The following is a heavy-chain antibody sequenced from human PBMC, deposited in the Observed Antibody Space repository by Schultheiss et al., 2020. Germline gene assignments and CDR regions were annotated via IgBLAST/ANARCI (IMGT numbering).Heavy chain of an antibody. D-gene: IGHD3-3*01. Sequence: SETLSLTCTVSGGSISSGSYYWTWLRHPPGKGLEWVGSIYYSGSTNYNPSLKSRVTISLDTSKNQFSLKLSSVTAADTAVYYCASVLRPSPYYYYYGMDVWGQGTTVTVSS. V-gene: IGHV4-39*07. CDR3: ASVLRPSPYYYYYGMDV. CDR2: IYYSGST. J-gene: IGHJ6*02. CDR1: GGSISSGSYY.